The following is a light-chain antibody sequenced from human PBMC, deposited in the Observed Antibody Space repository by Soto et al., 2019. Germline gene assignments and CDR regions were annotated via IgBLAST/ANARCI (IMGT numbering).Light chain of an antibody. CDR3: KQALQTPLT. Sequence: DIEMTQPPLSLAVTPGEPASISCRSSQSLLHKTGRNYLAWYLKKPGQSPQLLIYLGSNRASGVPDRFSGSGSGTYFTLKISRVEAEDVGIYYCKQALQTPLTFGGGTKVEIK. V-gene: IGKV2-28*01. CDR1: QSLLHKTGRNY. CDR2: LGS. J-gene: IGKJ4*01.